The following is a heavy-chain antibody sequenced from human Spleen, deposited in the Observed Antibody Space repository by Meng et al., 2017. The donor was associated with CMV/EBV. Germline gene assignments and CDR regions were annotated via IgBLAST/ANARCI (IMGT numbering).Heavy chain of an antibody. CDR3: ARDRVNWNYQFDY. CDR1: GFIFSSYSDYG. Sequence: GGSLRLSCAASGFIFSSYSDYGMHWVRQAPGKGLEWVAVIWYDGSNKYYADSVKGRFTISRDNAKNSLYLQMNSLRAEDTAVYYCARDRVNWNYQFDYWGQGTLVTVSS. CDR2: IWYDGSNK. V-gene: IGHV3-33*01. D-gene: IGHD1-7*01. J-gene: IGHJ4*02.